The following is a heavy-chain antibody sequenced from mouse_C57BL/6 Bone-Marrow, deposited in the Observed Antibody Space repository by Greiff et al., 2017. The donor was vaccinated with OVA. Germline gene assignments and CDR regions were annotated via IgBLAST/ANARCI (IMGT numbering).Heavy chain of an antibody. D-gene: IGHD1-1*01. CDR3: ARGFPYYYGSSYELDY. J-gene: IGHJ2*01. CDR1: GFTFSSYA. V-gene: IGHV5-4*03. Sequence: EVKLVESGGGLVKPGGSLKLSCAASGFTFSSYAMSWVRQTPEKRPEWVATISDGGSYTYYPDNVKGRFTISRDNAKNNLYLQMSHLKSEDTAMYYCARGFPYYYGSSYELDYWGQGTTLTVSS. CDR2: ISDGGSYT.